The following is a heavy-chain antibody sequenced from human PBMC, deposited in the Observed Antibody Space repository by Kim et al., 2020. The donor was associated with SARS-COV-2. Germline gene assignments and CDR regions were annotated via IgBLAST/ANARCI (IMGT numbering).Heavy chain of an antibody. Sequence: VKGRLTISTDNSKNSLYMKMNSLRNEDTAVYYCAKDCHYDFWSGNSNLDVWGQGTTVTVSS. CDR3: AKDCHYDFWSGNSNLDV. V-gene: IGHV3-43*01. D-gene: IGHD3-3*01. J-gene: IGHJ6*02.